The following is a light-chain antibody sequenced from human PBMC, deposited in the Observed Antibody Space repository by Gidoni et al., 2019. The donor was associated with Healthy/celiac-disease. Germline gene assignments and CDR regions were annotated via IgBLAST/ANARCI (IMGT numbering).Light chain of an antibody. V-gene: IGKV3-20*01. CDR1: QSVSSSY. CDR2: GAS. Sequence: EIVLTQSPGTLSLSPGERATLSCRASQSVSSSYLAWYQQKPGQAPRLLIYGASSRATGIPDSFSVSGSGTDFTLTISRLEPEDFAVYYCQQYGSSPDTFGPGTKVDIK. CDR3: QQYGSSPDT. J-gene: IGKJ3*01.